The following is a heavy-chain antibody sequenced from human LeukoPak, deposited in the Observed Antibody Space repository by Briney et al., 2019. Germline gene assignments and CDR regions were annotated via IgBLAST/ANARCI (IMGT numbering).Heavy chain of an antibody. V-gene: IGHV1-2*02. D-gene: IGHD4-17*01. Sequence: ASVKVSCKASGYTFTGYYMHWVRQAPGQGLEWMGWINPNSGGTNYAQKFQGRVTMTRGTTISTAYMELSRLRSDDTAVYYCAREVDYAGFDYWGQGTLVTVSS. CDR2: INPNSGGT. CDR3: AREVDYAGFDY. J-gene: IGHJ4*02. CDR1: GYTFTGYY.